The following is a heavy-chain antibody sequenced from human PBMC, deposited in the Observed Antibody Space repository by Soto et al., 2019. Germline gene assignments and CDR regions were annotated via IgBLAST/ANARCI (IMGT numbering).Heavy chain of an antibody. V-gene: IGHV3-23*01. D-gene: IGHD6-13*01. CDR3: AKDQGSSWYEIDY. Sequence: EVQLFESGGCLVQPGGSLRLSCAASGFTFSNYAATWVRQAPGKGLEWVSTISGSGGSTYYADSVKGRFTISRDNSKNTLYLQMNSLRAEDTAVYYCAKDQGSSWYEIDYWGQGNLVTVSS. J-gene: IGHJ4*02. CDR1: GFTFSNYA. CDR2: ISGSGGST.